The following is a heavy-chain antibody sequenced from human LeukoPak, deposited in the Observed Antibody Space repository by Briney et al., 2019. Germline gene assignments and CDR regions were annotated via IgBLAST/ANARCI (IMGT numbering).Heavy chain of an antibody. D-gene: IGHD3-3*01. CDR2: IYYSGST. CDR1: GGSISSSSYY. Sequence: PSETLSLTCTVSGGSISSSSYYWGWIRQPPGKGLGWIGSIYYSGSTYYNPSLKSRVTISVDTSKNQFSLKLSSVTAADTAVYYCARECTIFGVVIIGWFDPWGQGTLVTVSS. V-gene: IGHV4-39*07. J-gene: IGHJ5*02. CDR3: ARECTIFGVVIIGWFDP.